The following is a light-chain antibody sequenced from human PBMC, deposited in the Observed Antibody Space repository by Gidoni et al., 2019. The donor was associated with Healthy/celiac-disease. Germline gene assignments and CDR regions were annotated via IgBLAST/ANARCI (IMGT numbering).Light chain of an antibody. V-gene: IGKV1-6*01. J-gene: IGKJ1*01. CDR3: LQDYNYPWT. CDR1: QGILND. Sequence: AIQMTQSPSALSASVGDRVTITCRASQGILNDLGWYQQKPGKAPKLLISAASSLQSGVPSRFSGSGSGTDFTLTISSLQPEDFATYYCLQDYNYPWTFGQGTQVEIK. CDR2: AAS.